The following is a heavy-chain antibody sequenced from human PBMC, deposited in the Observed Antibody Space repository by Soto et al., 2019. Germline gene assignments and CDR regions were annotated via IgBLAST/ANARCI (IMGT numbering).Heavy chain of an antibody. CDR3: ARDHCGGDCYPDHDAFDI. CDR1: GYTFTSYD. CDR2: INPSGGST. D-gene: IGHD2-21*02. V-gene: IGHV1-46*01. Sequence: ASVKVSCKASGYTFTSYDINWVRQAPGQGLEWMGIINPSGGSTSYAQKFQGRVTMTRDTSTSTVYMELSSLRSEDTAVYYCARDHCGGDCYPDHDAFDIWGQGTMVTVSS. J-gene: IGHJ3*02.